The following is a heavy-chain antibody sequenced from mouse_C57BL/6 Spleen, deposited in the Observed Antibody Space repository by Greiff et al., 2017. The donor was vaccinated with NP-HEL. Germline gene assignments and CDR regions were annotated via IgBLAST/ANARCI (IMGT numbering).Heavy chain of an antibody. V-gene: IGHV1-55*01. Sequence: VQLQQPGAELVKPGASVTMSCKASGYTFTSYWITWVKQRPGQGLEWIGDIYPGSGSTNSNEKFKSKATLTVDTSSSTAYMQRSSLTSEDSAVYYCAMNSNYPYFDYWGQGTTLTVSS. CDR2: IYPGSGST. J-gene: IGHJ2*01. CDR3: AMNSNYPYFDY. CDR1: GYTFTSYW. D-gene: IGHD2-5*01.